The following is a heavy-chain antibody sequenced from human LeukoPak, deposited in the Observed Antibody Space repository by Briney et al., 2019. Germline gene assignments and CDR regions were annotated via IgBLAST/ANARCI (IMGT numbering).Heavy chain of an antibody. Sequence: GGSLRLSCAASGFTFSSYTMSWVRQAPGKGLEWVSAISGSGGSTYYADSVKGRFTISRDNAKNSLYLQMNSLRAEDTAVYYCARMNYYDVANDAFDIWGQGTMVTVSS. V-gene: IGHV3-23*01. CDR2: ISGSGGST. CDR3: ARMNYYDVANDAFDI. J-gene: IGHJ3*02. CDR1: GFTFSSYT. D-gene: IGHD3-22*01.